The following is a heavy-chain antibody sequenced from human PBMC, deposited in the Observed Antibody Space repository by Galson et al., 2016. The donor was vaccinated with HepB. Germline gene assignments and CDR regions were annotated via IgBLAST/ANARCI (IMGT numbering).Heavy chain of an antibody. D-gene: IGHD1-26*01. CDR1: GFPFSSYG. J-gene: IGHJ3*02. V-gene: IGHV3-33*01. CDR3: ARDRRSGSYGDDFHI. CDR2: IWYDGSRK. Sequence: SLRLSCAASGFPFSSYGIHWVRQAPGKGLEWVAVIWYDGSRKYYVDSVRGRFTISRDNFKNMVYLQMNSLRAEDTAVYYCARDRRSGSYGDDFHIWGQGTMVTIS.